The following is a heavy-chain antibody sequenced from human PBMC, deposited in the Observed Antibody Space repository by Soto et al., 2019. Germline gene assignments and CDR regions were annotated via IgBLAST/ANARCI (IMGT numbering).Heavy chain of an antibody. CDR2: IYYSGIT. J-gene: IGHJ4*02. D-gene: IGHD5-18*01. CDR1: GGSISSSSYY. Sequence: SETLSLTCTVSGGSISSSSYYWGWIRQPPGKGLEWIGSIYYSGITYYNPSLKSRVTISIDTSKNQFSLKLSSVTATDTAVYYCARPDTAMVTFDYWGQGTLVTVSS. CDR3: ARPDTAMVTFDY. V-gene: IGHV4-39*01.